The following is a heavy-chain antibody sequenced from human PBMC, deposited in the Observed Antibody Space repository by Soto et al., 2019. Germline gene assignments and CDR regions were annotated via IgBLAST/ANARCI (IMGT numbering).Heavy chain of an antibody. CDR2: ISYDSTKT. V-gene: IGHV3-30*03. CDR1: GFTFNSYG. J-gene: IGHJ6*02. CDR3: ARTRSACSDCHYYAWDV. D-gene: IGHD2-21*02. Sequence: QVQLVESGGGVVQPGRSLRLSCAASGFTFNSYGMHWVRQGPGNGLEWVAFISYDSTKTYYADSVKGRFTISRDNSNSALYVQLNSLTGEDTAVYYCARTRSACSDCHYYAWDVWGQGTTVTVYS.